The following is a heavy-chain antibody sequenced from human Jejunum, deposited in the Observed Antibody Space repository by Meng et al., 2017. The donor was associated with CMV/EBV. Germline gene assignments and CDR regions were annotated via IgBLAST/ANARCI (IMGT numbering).Heavy chain of an antibody. CDR2: MNWNGGST. CDR3: VRARYSGNVFDY. V-gene: IGHV3-20*04. D-gene: IGHD1-26*01. Sequence: SGTGSGFTFQDHGMSWVRQVPGKGLEWVSGMNWNGGSTGYGDSVKGRFTMSRDNAKNSLYLHMNSLRVEDSALYFCVRARYSGNVFDYWGQGTLVTVSS. J-gene: IGHJ4*02. CDR1: GFTFQDHG.